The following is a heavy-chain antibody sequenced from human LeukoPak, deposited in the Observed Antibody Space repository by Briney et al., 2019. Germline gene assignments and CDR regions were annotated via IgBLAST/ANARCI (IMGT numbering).Heavy chain of an antibody. Sequence: GGSLRLSCAASGFNFANHAMSWVRQTPGKGLEWVSAISGGGDITYYADSVTGRFTISRDNSKDTLFLQMHSLRPGDTAVYYCVREDTPATANYWGQGTPVTISS. CDR3: VREDTPATANY. CDR1: GFNFANHA. CDR2: ISGGGDIT. D-gene: IGHD2-21*02. V-gene: IGHV3-23*01. J-gene: IGHJ4*02.